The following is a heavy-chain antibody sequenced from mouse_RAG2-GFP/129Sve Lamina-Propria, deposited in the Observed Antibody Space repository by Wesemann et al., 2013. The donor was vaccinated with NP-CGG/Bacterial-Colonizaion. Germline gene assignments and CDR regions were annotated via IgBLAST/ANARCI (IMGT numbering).Heavy chain of an antibody. D-gene: IGHD1-1*01. Sequence: EVKLEESGGGLVQPGGSMKLSCVASGFTFSNYWMNWVRQSPEKGLEWVAQIRLKSDNYATHYAESVKGRFTISRDDSKSSVYLQMNNLRAEDTGIYYCTIFYYGRNVWGTGTTVTVSS. CDR1: GFTFSNYW. CDR3: TIFYYGRNV. CDR2: IRLKSDNYAT. J-gene: IGHJ1*03. V-gene: IGHV6-3*01.